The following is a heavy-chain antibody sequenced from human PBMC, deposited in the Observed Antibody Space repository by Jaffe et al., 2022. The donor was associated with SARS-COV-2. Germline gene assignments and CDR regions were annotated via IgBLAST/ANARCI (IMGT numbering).Heavy chain of an antibody. V-gene: IGHV5-51*01. J-gene: IGHJ6*02. D-gene: IGHD4-17*01. CDR1: GYNFTTYW. Sequence: VQLVQSGAEVKKPGESLKVSCKGSGYNFTTYWIVWVRQMPGKGLEWMGTIYPGDSDTLYGPSFQGQVTIAADKSLNTAYLQWSSLKASDTAMYYCARLTYGDYVGVVGVMDVWGQGTTVTVSS. CDR3: ARLTYGDYVGVVGVMDV. CDR2: IYPGDSDT.